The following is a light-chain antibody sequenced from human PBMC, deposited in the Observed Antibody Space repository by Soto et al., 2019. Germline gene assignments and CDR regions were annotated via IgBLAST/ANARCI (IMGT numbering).Light chain of an antibody. Sequence: ELVMTQSPATLSVSPGERATLSCRASQSLSSNLAWYQQKPGQAPRLLIYGASNRATGVPARFSGSGSGTEFTLTISSLQSEDFAVYYCQQYNNWPAWTFGQGTKVEIK. CDR2: GAS. CDR3: QQYNNWPAWT. CDR1: QSLSSN. V-gene: IGKV3-15*01. J-gene: IGKJ1*01.